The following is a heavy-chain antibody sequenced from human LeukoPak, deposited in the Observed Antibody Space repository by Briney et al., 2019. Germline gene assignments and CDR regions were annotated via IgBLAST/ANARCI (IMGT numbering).Heavy chain of an antibody. Sequence: SETLSLTCAVYGGSFSGYYWSWIRQPPGKGLEWIGEINHSGSTNYNPSLKSRVTISVDTSKNQFSLKLSSVTAADTAVYYCARARYCSGGSCQPPLYWGQGTLVTVSS. CDR2: INHSGST. CDR1: GGSFSGYY. D-gene: IGHD2-15*01. J-gene: IGHJ4*02. CDR3: ARARYCSGGSCQPPLY. V-gene: IGHV4-34*01.